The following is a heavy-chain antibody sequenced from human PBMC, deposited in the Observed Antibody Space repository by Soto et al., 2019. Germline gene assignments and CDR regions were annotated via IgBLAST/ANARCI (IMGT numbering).Heavy chain of an antibody. CDR3: AREMTTVTTYWFDP. Sequence: PSETLSLTCTVSGDSISSYSWSWIRQPPGKGLEWIGNIHYNGNTKYSPSLKSRVTISVDTSKNQFSLKLSSVTAADTAVYYCAREMTTVTTYWFDPWGQGTLVTVSS. D-gene: IGHD4-17*01. CDR1: GDSISSYS. CDR2: IHYNGNT. V-gene: IGHV4-59*01. J-gene: IGHJ5*02.